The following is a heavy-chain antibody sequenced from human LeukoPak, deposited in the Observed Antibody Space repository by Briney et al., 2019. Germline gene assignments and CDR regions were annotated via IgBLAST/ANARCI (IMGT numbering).Heavy chain of an antibody. V-gene: IGHV4-59*11. J-gene: IGHJ2*01. Sequence: SETLSLTCTVSGGSISSHYWSWIRQPPGKGLEWIGYIYYSGSTNCNPSLKSRVTISVDTSKNQFSLKLSSVTAADAAVYYCARSIVVVTAISGSWYFDLWGRGTLVTVSS. CDR2: IYYSGST. CDR3: ARSIVVVTAISGSWYFDL. CDR1: GGSISSHY. D-gene: IGHD2-21*02.